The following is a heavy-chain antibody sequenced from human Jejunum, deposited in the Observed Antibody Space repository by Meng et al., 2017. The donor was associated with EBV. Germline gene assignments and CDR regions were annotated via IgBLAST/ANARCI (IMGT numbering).Heavy chain of an antibody. V-gene: IGHV3-30-3*01. CDR3: TREIRGFYSAY. D-gene: IGHD2-21*01. CDR1: GFIVSEYA. CDR2: ISYDGSNK. J-gene: IGHJ4*02. Sequence: QVQLVEAGGGGVRPWMPLTLSEAAVGFIVSEYARHWVRQAPGKGLEWVARISYDGSNKYYADSVKGRFTISRDSSKNTLFLQMNSLRTEDTAVYYCTREIRGFYSAYWGQGALVTVSS.